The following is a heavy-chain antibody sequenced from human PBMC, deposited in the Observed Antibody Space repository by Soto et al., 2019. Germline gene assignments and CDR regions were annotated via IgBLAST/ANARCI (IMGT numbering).Heavy chain of an antibody. CDR1: GGSIRSDDYY. CDR2: IYYTGRT. D-gene: IGHD6-6*01. Sequence: PSDTLSFTCIVSGGSIRSDDYYWSWIRQPPGKGLEWVGYIYYTGRTSYNPSLKSRLTISVDASTNQFSLKTSSVNAADTAVYFCAGDRSNSPDYFDYWGQGTLVTVSS. CDR3: AGDRSNSPDYFDY. J-gene: IGHJ4*02. V-gene: IGHV4-30-4*02.